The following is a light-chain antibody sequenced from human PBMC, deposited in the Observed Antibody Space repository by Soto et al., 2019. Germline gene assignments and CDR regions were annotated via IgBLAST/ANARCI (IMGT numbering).Light chain of an antibody. CDR3: QQYHSRRT. Sequence: DIQMTQSPSTLSASVGDRVTITCRASQDINDWLAWHQQKPGNAPKFLIYDASNLQSGVPSRFSGSGSGTEFTLTISSLQTADFATYYCQQYHSRRTFGQGTKVEIK. CDR1: QDINDW. J-gene: IGKJ1*01. V-gene: IGKV1-5*01. CDR2: DAS.